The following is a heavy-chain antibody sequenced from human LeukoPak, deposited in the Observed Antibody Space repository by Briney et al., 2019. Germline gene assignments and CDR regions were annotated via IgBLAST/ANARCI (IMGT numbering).Heavy chain of an antibody. J-gene: IGHJ1*01. V-gene: IGHV4-59*01. Sequence: SETLSLTCTVSGGSISSYYWSWIRQPPGKGLEWIGYIYYSGSTNCNPSLKSRVTISVDTSKNQFSLKLSSVTAADTAVYYCARDRLGAAAGYFQHWGQGTLVTVSS. CDR2: IYYSGST. CDR1: GGSISSYY. D-gene: IGHD6-13*01. CDR3: ARDRLGAAAGYFQH.